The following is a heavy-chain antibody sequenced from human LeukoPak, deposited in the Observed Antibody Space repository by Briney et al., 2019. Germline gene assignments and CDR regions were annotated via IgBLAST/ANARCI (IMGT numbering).Heavy chain of an antibody. CDR3: ARGYNSGWYAY. D-gene: IGHD6-19*01. V-gene: IGHV4-4*07. CDR2: IYSSGST. CDR1: GGSISSYY. Sequence: SETLSLTCTVSGGSISSYYWSWIRQPAGKGLEWIGRIYSSGSTNYNPSLKSRVTMSVDTSKNQFSLKVNSVTAADTAVYYCARGYNSGWYAYWGQGTLVTVSS. J-gene: IGHJ4*02.